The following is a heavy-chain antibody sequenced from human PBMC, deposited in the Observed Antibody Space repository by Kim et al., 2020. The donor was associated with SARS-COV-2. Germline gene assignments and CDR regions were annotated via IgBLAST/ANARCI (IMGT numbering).Heavy chain of an antibody. J-gene: IGHJ3*02. D-gene: IGHD1-26*01. CDR2: VNAYGGST. CDR3: ARGGVLSRAFDI. CDR1: GYTFTNYY. Sequence: ASVKVSCKGLGYTFTNYYMHWVRLAPGHGLEWMGIVNAYGGSTDYAQNFKGRVTMTTDMAASTVYMELRSLRSEDTAVYFCARGGVLSRAFDIWGQGTMVNVSS. V-gene: IGHV1-46*01.